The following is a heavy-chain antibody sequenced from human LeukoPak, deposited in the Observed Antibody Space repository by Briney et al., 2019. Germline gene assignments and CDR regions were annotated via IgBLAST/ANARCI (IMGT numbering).Heavy chain of an antibody. Sequence: SGGSLRLSCAASGFTFSIYSMICVRQAPGKGLEWVSSISSDSSYTYYAESVKGRFTISRDNAKNTLFLQMNSLRAEDTALYYCAKGHCSSGSCYTVVDGQNNYYYGMDVWGQGTTVTVSS. J-gene: IGHJ6*02. CDR3: AKGHCSSGSCYTVVDGQNNYYYGMDV. CDR1: GFTFSIYS. V-gene: IGHV3-21*01. CDR2: ISSDSSYT. D-gene: IGHD2-2*02.